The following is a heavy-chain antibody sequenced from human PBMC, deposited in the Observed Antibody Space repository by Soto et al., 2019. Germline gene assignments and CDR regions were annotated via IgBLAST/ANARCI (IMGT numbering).Heavy chain of an antibody. D-gene: IGHD3-3*01. CDR3: ARDPYYDFWSGYYNGETRYYYYYMDV. CDR2: INAGNGNT. J-gene: IGHJ6*03. Sequence: ASVKVSCKASGYTFTSYAMHWVRQAPGQRLEWMGWINAGNGNTKYSQKFQGRVTITRDTSASTAYMELSSLRSEDTAVYYCARDPYYDFWSGYYNGETRYYYYYMDVWGKGTTVTVSS. V-gene: IGHV1-3*01. CDR1: GYTFTSYA.